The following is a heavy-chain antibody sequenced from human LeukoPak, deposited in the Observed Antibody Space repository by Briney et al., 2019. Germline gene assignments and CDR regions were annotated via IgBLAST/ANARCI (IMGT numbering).Heavy chain of an antibody. D-gene: IGHD3-9*01. Sequence: PGGSLRLSCAASGFNFGSYGMHWVRQAPGKGLEWVAIISYDGSSKYYADSVKGRFTISRDNSKNTLYLQMSSLRAEDTAVYYCATHHREGMTGREYFQHWGQGTLVTVSS. V-gene: IGHV3-30*03. CDR1: GFNFGSYG. J-gene: IGHJ1*01. CDR3: ATHHREGMTGREYFQH. CDR2: ISYDGSSK.